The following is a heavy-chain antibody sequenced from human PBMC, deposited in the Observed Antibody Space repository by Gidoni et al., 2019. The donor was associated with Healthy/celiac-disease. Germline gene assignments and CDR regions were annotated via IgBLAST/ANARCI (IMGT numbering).Heavy chain of an antibody. J-gene: IGHJ4*02. V-gene: IGHV4-30-4*01. CDR2: IYYSGST. Sequence: QVQLQESGPGLVKPSQTLSLTCTVSGGSISSGDYYWSWIRQPPGKGLEWIGYIYYSGSTYYNPSLKRRVTISVDTSKNQFSLKLSSVTAADTAVYYCASISYYYGSGSSSYYFDYWGQGTLVTVSS. CDR1: GGSISSGDYY. D-gene: IGHD3-10*01. CDR3: ASISYYYGSGSSSYYFDY.